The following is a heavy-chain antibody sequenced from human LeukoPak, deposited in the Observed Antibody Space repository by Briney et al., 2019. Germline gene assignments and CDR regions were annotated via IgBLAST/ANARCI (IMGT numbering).Heavy chain of an antibody. CDR2: ISSSGSTI. CDR3: ARKDRAVAGIFDY. Sequence: GGSLRLSCAASGFTFSDYYMSWIRQAPGEGLEWVSYISSSGSTIYYADSVKGRFTISRDNAKNSPYLQMNSLRAEDTAVYYCARKDRAVAGIFDYWGQGTLVTVSS. J-gene: IGHJ4*02. CDR1: GFTFSDYY. D-gene: IGHD6-19*01. V-gene: IGHV3-11*01.